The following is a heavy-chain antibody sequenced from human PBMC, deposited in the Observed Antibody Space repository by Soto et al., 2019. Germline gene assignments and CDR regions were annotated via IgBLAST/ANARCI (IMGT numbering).Heavy chain of an antibody. V-gene: IGHV3-21*01. D-gene: IGHD4-17*01. CDR2: IGTSSSYI. CDR1: GFTFSSYN. J-gene: IGHJ6*02. CDR3: ARDSVRDYLYYYYGMDV. Sequence: EVQLVESGGGLVKPGGSLRLSCAASGFTFSSYNMNWVRQAPGRGLEWVSSIGTSSSYIYYADSVKGRFTISRDNAKNSLVLQMNSLRAYDTAVYYCARDSVRDYLYYYYGMDVWGQGTTVTVSS.